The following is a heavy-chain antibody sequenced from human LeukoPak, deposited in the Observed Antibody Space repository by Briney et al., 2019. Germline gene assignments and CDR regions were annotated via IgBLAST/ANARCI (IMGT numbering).Heavy chain of an antibody. V-gene: IGHV3-7*03. Sequence: GGSLRLSCAASGFRFNTYWMSWVRQAPGKGLEWVANIKQDGNEKYYADSVKGRFTISRDNSKNTLYLQMNSLRAEDTAVYYCAKVRRSSWYPGALDYWGQGTLVTVSS. CDR1: GFRFNTYW. J-gene: IGHJ4*02. CDR2: IKQDGNEK. CDR3: AKVRRSSWYPGALDY. D-gene: IGHD6-13*01.